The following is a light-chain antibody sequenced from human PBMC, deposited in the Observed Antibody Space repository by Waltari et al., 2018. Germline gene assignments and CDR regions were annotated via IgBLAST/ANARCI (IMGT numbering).Light chain of an antibody. Sequence: QSALPQPRSVSGSPGQSVTISCTGTSSDIGGYDYVSWYQQHPGKAPKLFIYDVTKRPHGGPDRFSGSRSGTTASLTISGLQPEDEADYYCCSYAGGSYVFGTGTKVTVL. J-gene: IGLJ1*01. CDR2: DVT. V-gene: IGLV2-11*01. CDR3: CSYAGGSYV. CDR1: SSDIGGYDY.